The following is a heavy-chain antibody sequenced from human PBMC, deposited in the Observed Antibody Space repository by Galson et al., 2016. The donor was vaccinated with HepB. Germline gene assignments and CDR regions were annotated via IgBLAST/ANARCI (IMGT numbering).Heavy chain of an antibody. CDR3: ARVSGPGVGVPAPKVYFDF. Sequence: SLRLSCAASGFTFKYHAMSWVRQAPGSGLEWVAVMSDGGTAHYADSVKGRFTISRDNSKNTVCLRMDSLRAADRAEYYCARVSGPGVGVPAPKVYFDFWGQATLVIGPS. V-gene: IGHV3-23*01. CDR2: MSDGGTA. D-gene: IGHD2-2*01. J-gene: IGHJ4*02. CDR1: GFTFKYHA.